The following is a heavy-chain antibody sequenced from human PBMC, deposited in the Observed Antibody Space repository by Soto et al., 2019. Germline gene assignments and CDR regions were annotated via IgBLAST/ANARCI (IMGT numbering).Heavy chain of an antibody. J-gene: IGHJ5*02. D-gene: IGHD4-17*01. CDR2: IYYSGST. CDR1: GGSISSGGYY. V-gene: IGHV4-31*03. Sequence: PSETLSLTCTVSGGSISSGGYYWSWIRQHPGKGLEWIGYIYYSGSTYYNPSLKSRVTISVDTSKNQFSLKLSSVTAADTAVYYCARSYGDSPNWFDPWGQGTLVTV. CDR3: ARSYGDSPNWFDP.